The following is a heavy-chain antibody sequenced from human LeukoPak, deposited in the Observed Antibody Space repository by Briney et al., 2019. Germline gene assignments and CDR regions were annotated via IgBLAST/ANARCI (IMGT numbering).Heavy chain of an antibody. CDR2: VHLSGAT. D-gene: IGHD1-26*01. Sequence: ASETLSLTCAVSGGSITTTNWWSWVRHPPGKGLEWIGEVHLSGATNYNPSLESRVSMSIDKSKNHLSLEVTSVTAADTAIYYCTRKSGAFSPFGFWGQGTLLTVSS. V-gene: IGHV4-4*02. CDR3: TRKSGAFSPFGF. J-gene: IGHJ4*02. CDR1: GGSITTTNW.